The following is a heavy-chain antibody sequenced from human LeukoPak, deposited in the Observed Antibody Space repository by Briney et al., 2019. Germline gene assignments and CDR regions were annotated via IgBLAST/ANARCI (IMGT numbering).Heavy chain of an antibody. CDR3: ARDNGTRSAFLDP. V-gene: IGHV3-33*01. Sequence: GGSLRLSCAASGFTFSVFGMHWVRQAPGKGLEWVAVIWYDGSDKYYADSVKGRLTISIDNSKRTLYLQMNSLRAEDTAVYYCARDNGTRSAFLDPGGQGTLVTVSS. CDR2: IWYDGSDK. J-gene: IGHJ5*02. D-gene: IGHD2-21*02. CDR1: GFTFSVFG.